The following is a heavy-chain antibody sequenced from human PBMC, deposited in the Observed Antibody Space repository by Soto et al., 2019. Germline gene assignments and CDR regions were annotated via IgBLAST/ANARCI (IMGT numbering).Heavy chain of an antibody. J-gene: IGHJ4*02. CDR1: AFTFSAYA. V-gene: IGHV3-23*01. CDR2: IGGGDGNT. CDR3: ARHAETSRYNYYFDY. Sequence: GGSLRLSCAASAFTFSAYAMSWVRQAPGKGLEWVSVIGGGDGNTYYVDSVKGRFTISRDNSKNTLYLQMSSLRAEDTAVYYCARHAETSRYNYYFDYWGQGTLVTVSS. D-gene: IGHD3-16*02.